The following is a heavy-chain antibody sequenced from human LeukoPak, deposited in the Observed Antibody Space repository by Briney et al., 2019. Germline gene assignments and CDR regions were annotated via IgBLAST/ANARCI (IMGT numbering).Heavy chain of an antibody. D-gene: IGHD5-12*01. Sequence: PGGSLRLSCAAPGFTFSSYEMNWVRQAPGKGLEWVSYISRSGSTIYYADSVKGRFTISRDNAKNSLYLQMTSLRAEDTAVYFCARDWLRANGYWGQGTLVTVSS. V-gene: IGHV3-48*03. J-gene: IGHJ4*02. CDR2: ISRSGSTI. CDR1: GFTFSSYE. CDR3: ARDWLRANGY.